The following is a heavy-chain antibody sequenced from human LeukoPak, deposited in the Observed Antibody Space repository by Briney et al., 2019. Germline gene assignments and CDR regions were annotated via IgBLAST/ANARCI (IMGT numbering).Heavy chain of an antibody. CDR1: GFTVSTYD. Sequence: GGSLRLSCAASGFTVSTYDMHWVRQAPGAGPEWIAYFGISGTIYYADSVRGRFTISRDNPKNSLFLQMNSLRVDDTAIYYCAGYGVYPYWGQGTPVTVSS. CDR3: AGYGVYPY. D-gene: IGHD4-17*01. J-gene: IGHJ4*02. V-gene: IGHV3-69-1*01. CDR2: FGISGTI.